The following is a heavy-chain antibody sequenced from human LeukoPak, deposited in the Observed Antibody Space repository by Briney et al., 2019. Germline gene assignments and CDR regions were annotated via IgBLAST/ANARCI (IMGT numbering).Heavy chain of an antibody. CDR2: INHSGST. D-gene: IGHD4-17*01. V-gene: IGHV4-34*01. CDR3: ARHEFSVTTHVPFDY. J-gene: IGHJ4*02. CDR1: GGSFSGYY. Sequence: SETLSLTCAVYGGSFSGYYWSWIRQPPGKGLECMGEINHSGSTNYNPSLKSRVTISVDTSRNQFSLKLSSVTAADTAVYYCARHEFSVTTHVPFDYWGQGTLVTVSS.